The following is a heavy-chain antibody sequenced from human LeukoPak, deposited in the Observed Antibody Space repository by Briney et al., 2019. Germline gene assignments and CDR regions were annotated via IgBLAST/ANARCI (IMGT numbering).Heavy chain of an antibody. Sequence: SGGSLRLSCAVSGFTFSSYSMNWVRQAPGKGLEWVSSISSSSSYIYYADSVKGRFTISRDNSKNTLYLQMNSLRAEDTAVYYCAKDSGYSSSWSFDYWGQGTLVTVSS. J-gene: IGHJ4*02. D-gene: IGHD6-13*01. CDR3: AKDSGYSSSWSFDY. CDR1: GFTFSSYS. CDR2: ISSSSSYI. V-gene: IGHV3-21*01.